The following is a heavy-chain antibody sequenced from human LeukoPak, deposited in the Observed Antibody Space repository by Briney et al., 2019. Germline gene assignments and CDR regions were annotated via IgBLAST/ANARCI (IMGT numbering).Heavy chain of an antibody. CDR2: INPSGRSA. V-gene: IGHV1-46*02. Sequence: GASVKLSCTASPYTFNKYYIHWVRQAPGQGLEWMGVINPSGRSASYEQRFQGRVPMTRHTSASTVYMDLSSLTSDDAAVYYCARDSVELERRNWFDPWGQGTLVTVSS. CDR3: ARDSVELERRNWFDP. D-gene: IGHD1-1*01. J-gene: IGHJ5*02. CDR1: PYTFNKYY.